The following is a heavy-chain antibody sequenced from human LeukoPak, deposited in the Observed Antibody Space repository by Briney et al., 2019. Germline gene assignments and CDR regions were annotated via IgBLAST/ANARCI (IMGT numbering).Heavy chain of an antibody. CDR1: GFTFSNAW. Sequence: GGSLRLSCAASGFTFSNAWMSWVRQAPGKGLEWVSAISDSGGTTYYADSVKGRFTISRDNSKNTLYLQMNSLRAEDTAVYYYARDHGWLARYWGQGTLVTVSS. CDR2: ISDSGGTT. CDR3: ARDHGWLARY. V-gene: IGHV3-23*01. D-gene: IGHD6-19*01. J-gene: IGHJ4*02.